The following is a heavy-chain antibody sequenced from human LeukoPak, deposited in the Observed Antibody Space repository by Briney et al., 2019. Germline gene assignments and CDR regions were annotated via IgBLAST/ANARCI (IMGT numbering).Heavy chain of an antibody. CDR1: GGSISSYY. Sequence: PSETLSLTCTVSGGSISSYYWGWIRQPPGKGLEWIGSIYYSGSTYYNPSLKSRVTISLDTSKNQFSLKLTSVTAADTAVYYCARGRSHGMDVWGQGTTVTVSS. D-gene: IGHD3-10*01. V-gene: IGHV4-39*07. CDR3: ARGRSHGMDV. J-gene: IGHJ6*02. CDR2: IYYSGST.